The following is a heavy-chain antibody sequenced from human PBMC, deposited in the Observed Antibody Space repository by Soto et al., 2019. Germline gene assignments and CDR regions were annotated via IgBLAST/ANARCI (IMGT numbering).Heavy chain of an antibody. V-gene: IGHV2-5*02. CDR3: AFRRNLVQTGVAFDI. D-gene: IGHD2-15*01. Sequence: QITLKESGPTLVKPTQTLTLTCTLSGFSFSTSGMAVGWIRQPPGTAPECLALIFWDGDKRYSPSLKTRLTLTEDTSENPVVLTMTNMDPVYSGTYYWAFRRNLVQTGVAFDIWGRGTEVTVSS. CDR1: GFSFSTSGMA. J-gene: IGHJ3*02. CDR2: IFWDGDK.